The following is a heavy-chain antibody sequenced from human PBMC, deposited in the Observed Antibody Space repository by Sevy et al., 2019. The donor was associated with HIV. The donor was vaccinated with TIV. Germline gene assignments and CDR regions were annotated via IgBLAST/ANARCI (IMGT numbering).Heavy chain of an antibody. D-gene: IGHD3-3*01. CDR2: INSDGSST. CDR3: ARGEHIITIFGVVTFFDAFDI. J-gene: IGHJ3*02. V-gene: IGHV3-74*01. Sequence: GGSLRLSCAASGFTFSSYWMHWVRQAPGKGLVWVSRINSDGSSTSYADSVKGRFTISRDNAKNTLYLQTNSLRAEDTAVYYCARGEHIITIFGVVTFFDAFDIWGQGTMVTVSS. CDR1: GFTFSSYW.